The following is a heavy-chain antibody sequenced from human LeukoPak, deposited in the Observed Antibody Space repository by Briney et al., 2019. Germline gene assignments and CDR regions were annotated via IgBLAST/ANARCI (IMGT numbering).Heavy chain of an antibody. D-gene: IGHD3-22*01. CDR3: ARDRGSYYYDSSGYYGDY. J-gene: IGHJ4*02. CDR2: ISSSSSTI. Sequence: GGPLRLSCAASGFTFSSYSMNWVRQAPGKGLEWVSYISSSSSTIYYADSVKGRFTISRDNAKNSLYLQMNSLRAEDTAVYYCARDRGSYYYDSSGYYGDYWGQGTLVTVSS. CDR1: GFTFSSYS. V-gene: IGHV3-48*04.